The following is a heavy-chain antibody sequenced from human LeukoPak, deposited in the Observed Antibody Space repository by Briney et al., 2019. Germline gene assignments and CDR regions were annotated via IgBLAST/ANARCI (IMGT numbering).Heavy chain of an antibody. CDR1: GGSISSYY. J-gene: IGHJ4*02. Sequence: SETLSLTCTVSGGSISSYYWSWIRQPPGKGLEWLGYIYYSGSTNYNPSLKSRVTISVDTSKNQFSLKLSSVTAADTAVYYCARAGSLHGGYFDYWGQGTLVTVSS. V-gene: IGHV4-59*01. CDR3: ARAGSLHGGYFDY. CDR2: IYYSGST. D-gene: IGHD1-26*01.